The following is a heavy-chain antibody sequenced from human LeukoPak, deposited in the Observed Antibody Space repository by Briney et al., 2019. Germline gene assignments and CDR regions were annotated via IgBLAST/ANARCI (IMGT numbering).Heavy chain of an antibody. J-gene: IGHJ6*03. CDR3: ARVHYYYYMDV. V-gene: IGHV4-39*07. CDR2: IDHSGSS. CDR1: GGSISSSTYY. Sequence: SETLSLPCTVSGGSISSSTYYCGWIRQPSGKGLEWIGSIDHSGSSYYNPSLKSRVTLSEDTPKNQFSLKVNSVTAADTAVYYCARVHYYYYMDVWGKGTTVTVSS.